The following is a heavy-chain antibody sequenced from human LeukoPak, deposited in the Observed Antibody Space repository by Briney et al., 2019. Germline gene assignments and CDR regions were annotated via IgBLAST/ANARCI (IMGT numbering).Heavy chain of an antibody. Sequence: SVTVSCLPSGYTFTGYYMLWVRQAPGHGLEWMGWINPNSGGTNYPQKSQGRVTMTRDTSISTAYMELSRLRSDDTAVYYCARVGYCSSTSCSNWFDPWGQGTLVTVSS. CDR2: INPNSGGT. CDR3: ARVGYCSSTSCSNWFDP. CDR1: GYTFTGYY. J-gene: IGHJ5*02. V-gene: IGHV1-2*02. D-gene: IGHD2-2*01.